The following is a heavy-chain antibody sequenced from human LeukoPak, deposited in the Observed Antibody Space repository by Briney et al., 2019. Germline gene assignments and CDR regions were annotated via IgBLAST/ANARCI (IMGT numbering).Heavy chain of an antibody. J-gene: IGHJ4*02. CDR2: ITGSGQTA. V-gene: IGHV3-23*01. CDR1: GFTFCSCA. Sequence: GGALRLFFAAPGFTFCSCAMTLVRPAPGKGVGWVSTITGSGQTAYYSDSVKGRFTTSRDNSKNTLYLEMSSLRAEDTAIYYCAKEVLVVIESYLEKWGQGTLVTVSS. D-gene: IGHD3-22*01. CDR3: AKEVLVVIESYLEK.